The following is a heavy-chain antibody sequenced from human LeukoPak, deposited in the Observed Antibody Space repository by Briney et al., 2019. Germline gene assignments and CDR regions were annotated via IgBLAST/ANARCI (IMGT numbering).Heavy chain of an antibody. CDR1: GFTFDDYG. J-gene: IGHJ4*02. CDR2: INWNGGST. Sequence: GGSLRLSCAASGFTFDDYGMSWVRQAPGKGLEWVSGINWNGGSTGYADSVKGRFTISRDNAKNSLYLQMNNLRAEDTALYYCARRRVTVVRGVDITSYYFDYWGQGTLVTVSS. CDR3: ARRRVTVVRGVDITSYYFDY. V-gene: IGHV3-20*04. D-gene: IGHD3-10*01.